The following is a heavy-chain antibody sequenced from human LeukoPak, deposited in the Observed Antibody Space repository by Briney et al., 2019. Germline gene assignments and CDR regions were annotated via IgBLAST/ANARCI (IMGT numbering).Heavy chain of an antibody. D-gene: IGHD5-24*01. V-gene: IGHV4-34*01. J-gene: IGHJ6*02. CDR1: GGSFSGYY. Sequence: PSETLSLTCAVYGGSFSGYYWSWIRQPPGKGLEWIGEINHSGSTNYNPSPRSRVTVSVHTSKNQLSLKLSSVTAADTAMYYCARLIEARQSYYYGMDVWGQGTTVTVSS. CDR3: ARLIEARQSYYYGMDV. CDR2: INHSGST.